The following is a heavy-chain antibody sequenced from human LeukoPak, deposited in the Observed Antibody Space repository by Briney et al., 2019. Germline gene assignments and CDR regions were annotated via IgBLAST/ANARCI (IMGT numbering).Heavy chain of an antibody. J-gene: IGHJ4*02. CDR2: IYSGGST. CDR1: GFTVSSNY. D-gene: IGHD3-10*01. V-gene: IGHV3-53*05. CDR3: AKANGSGSYPFDY. Sequence: GGSLRLSCAASGFTVSSNYMSWVRQAPGKGLEWVSVIYSGGSTYYADSVKGRFTISRDNSKNTLYLQMNSLRAEDTAVYYCAKANGSGSYPFDYWGQGILVTVSS.